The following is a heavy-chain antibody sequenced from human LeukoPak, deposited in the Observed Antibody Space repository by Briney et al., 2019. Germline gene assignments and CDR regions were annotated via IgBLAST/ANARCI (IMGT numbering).Heavy chain of an antibody. CDR2: IVVGSGNT. D-gene: IGHD2-2*02. Sequence: GASVKVSCKASGFTFTSFAVQWVRQARGQRLEWRGWIVVGSGNTNYAQKFQERVTITRDMSTSTAYMELSSLRSEDTAVYYCAAVCSSTSCYTAPSMDVWGQGTTVTVSS. CDR3: AAVCSSTSCYTAPSMDV. J-gene: IGHJ6*02. V-gene: IGHV1-58*01. CDR1: GFTFTSFA.